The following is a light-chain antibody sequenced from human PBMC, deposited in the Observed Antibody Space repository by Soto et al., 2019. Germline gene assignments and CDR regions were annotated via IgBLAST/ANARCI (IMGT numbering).Light chain of an antibody. CDR2: SNN. CDR1: SSNIGSNT. Sequence: QAVVTQPPSASGTPGQRVTISCSGSSSNIGSNTVNWYQQLPGTAPKLLIYSNNQRPSGVPDRSSGSKSGTSASLAISGLQSEDEADYYCAAWDDSLNGPLFGGGTKLTVL. V-gene: IGLV1-44*01. CDR3: AAWDDSLNGPL. J-gene: IGLJ2*01.